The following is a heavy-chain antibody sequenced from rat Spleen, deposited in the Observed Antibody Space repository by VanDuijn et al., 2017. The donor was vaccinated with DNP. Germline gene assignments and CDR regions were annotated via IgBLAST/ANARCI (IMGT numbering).Heavy chain of an antibody. J-gene: IGHJ2*01. CDR1: GFTFNKYW. CDR2: ITSSGGTT. Sequence: EVQLVETGGGLVQPGRSLKVSCVVSGFTFNKYWMTWIRQVPGKGLEWVASITSSGGTTYYPDSVKGRFTVSRDNAKSTLYLQMDSLRSEDTATYYCAREQHFYFDYWGQGVMVTVSS. V-gene: IGHV5-31*01. D-gene: IGHD1-10*01. CDR3: AREQHFYFDY.